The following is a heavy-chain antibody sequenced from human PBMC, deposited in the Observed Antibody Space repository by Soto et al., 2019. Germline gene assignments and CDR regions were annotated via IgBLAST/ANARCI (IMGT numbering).Heavy chain of an antibody. CDR3: GTMPIVVEPGPMDV. CDR1: GVSSRRGGYC. D-gene: IGHD2-21*01. V-gene: IGHV4-30-4*01. CDR2: IYYSGST. Sequence: SATTCPSDRFAGVSSRRGGYCLSWTRPTPGKGLECIGYIYYSGSTSYNASLKSRTSISADPSNNQFSLKLHSLTAADTAVYFCGTMPIVVEPGPMDVWGPGTSVTGYS. J-gene: IGHJ6*02.